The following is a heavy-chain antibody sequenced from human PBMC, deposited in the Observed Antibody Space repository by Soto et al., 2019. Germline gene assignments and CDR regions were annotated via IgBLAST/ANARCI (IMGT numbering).Heavy chain of an antibody. CDR1: GGTFSSYA. CDR3: ARATPTNYYDSSGYYDS. V-gene: IGHV1-69*01. J-gene: IGHJ4*02. D-gene: IGHD3-22*01. CDR2: IIPIFGTA. Sequence: QVQLVQPGAEVKKPGSSVKVSCKASGGTFSSYAISWVRQAPGQGLEWMGGIIPIFGTANYAQKFQGRVTITADESTSTAYMELSSLRSEDTAVYYCARATPTNYYDSSGYYDSWGQGTLVTVSS.